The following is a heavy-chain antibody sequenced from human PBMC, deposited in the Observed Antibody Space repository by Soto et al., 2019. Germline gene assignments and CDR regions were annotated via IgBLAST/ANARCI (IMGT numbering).Heavy chain of an antibody. V-gene: IGHV5-51*01. CDR2: IYPGDSDT. CDR1: GYSFTSYW. CDR3: ARRNTAMGYYYYGMDV. J-gene: IGHJ6*02. Sequence: HGESLKISCKGSGYSFTSYWIGWVRQMPGKGLEWMGIIYPGDSDTRYSPSFQGQVTISADKSISTAYLQWSSLKASDTAMYYCARRNTAMGYYYYGMDVWGQGTTVTVSS. D-gene: IGHD5-18*01.